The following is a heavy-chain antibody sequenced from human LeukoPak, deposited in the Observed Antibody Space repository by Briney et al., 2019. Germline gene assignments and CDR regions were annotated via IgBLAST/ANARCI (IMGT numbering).Heavy chain of an antibody. Sequence: SETLSLTCAVYGGSFSGYYWSWIRQPPGKGLEWIGEINHSGSTNYNPSLKSRVTISVDTSKNQFSLKLSSVTAADTAVYYCARSYCDFWSGYRPPFDYWGQGTLVTVSS. D-gene: IGHD3-3*01. CDR3: ARSYCDFWSGYRPPFDY. V-gene: IGHV4-34*01. J-gene: IGHJ4*02. CDR1: GGSFSGYY. CDR2: INHSGST.